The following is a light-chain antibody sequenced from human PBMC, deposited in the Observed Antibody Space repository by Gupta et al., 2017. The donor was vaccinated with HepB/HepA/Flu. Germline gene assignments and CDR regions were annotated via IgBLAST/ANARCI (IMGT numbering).Light chain of an antibody. J-gene: IGLJ1*01. Sequence: SYELTQPPPVSLSPAQAATITCSGDKLGDKYACWYQQKPGQSPVLVIYQDSKRPSGIPERFSGYNSGNTATLTISGTQAMDEADYYCQAWDSSTGVFGTGTKVTVL. V-gene: IGLV3-1*01. CDR1: KLGDKY. CDR3: QAWDSSTGV. CDR2: QDS.